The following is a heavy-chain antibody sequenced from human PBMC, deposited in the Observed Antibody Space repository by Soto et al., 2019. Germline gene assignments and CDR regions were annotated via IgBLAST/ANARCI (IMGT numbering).Heavy chain of an antibody. J-gene: IGHJ6*02. CDR2: ISAYNRNA. V-gene: IGHV1-18*04. CDR1: GYTFTGYY. CDR3: ARDQRLQDHPYYYYGLDV. D-gene: IGHD3-16*01. Sequence: SSVKVSCKASGYTFTGYYLHWVRQAPGQGLEWMGWISAYNRNANYAQNLRDRVTMTTDTSTSTAYMEHRSLRSDDTAVYFCARDQRLQDHPYYYYGLDVWGLGTAVTGSS.